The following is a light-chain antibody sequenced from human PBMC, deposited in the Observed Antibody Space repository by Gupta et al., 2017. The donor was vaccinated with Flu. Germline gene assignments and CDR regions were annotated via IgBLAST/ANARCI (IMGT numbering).Light chain of an antibody. CDR2: EVS. V-gene: IGLV2-14*01. J-gene: IGLJ3*02. CDR1: SSDVGGYNY. Sequence: QSALTQPASVSGSPGQSIPISCTGTSSDVGGYNYVSWFQQHPGKAPKLMIYEVSNRPSGVSNRFSGSKSGNTASLTISGLQAEDEADYYCSSFTSSNTWVFGGGTKLTVL. CDR3: SSFTSSNTWV.